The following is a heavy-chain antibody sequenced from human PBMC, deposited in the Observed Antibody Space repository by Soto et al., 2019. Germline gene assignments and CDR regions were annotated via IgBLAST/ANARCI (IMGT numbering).Heavy chain of an antibody. J-gene: IGHJ6*02. V-gene: IGHV1-46*01. Sequence: QVQLVQSGAEVKKPGASVKVSCKASGYTFTSYYIHWVRQAPGQGLEWMGIINPSSGGTSYAQKFQGRVTMTMDTSTSTVYMDLTSLRSEDTAIYYCARESRAMDVWGQGTTVIVSS. CDR1: GYTFTSYY. CDR2: INPSSGGT. CDR3: ARESRAMDV.